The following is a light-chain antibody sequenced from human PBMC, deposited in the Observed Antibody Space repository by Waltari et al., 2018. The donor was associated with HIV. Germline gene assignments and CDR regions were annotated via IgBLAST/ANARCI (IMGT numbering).Light chain of an antibody. J-gene: IGLJ3*02. CDR2: EVN. V-gene: IGLV2-23*02. Sequence: QSALTQPASVSGSPGQSITISCTGTSSDVGSYNLVSWYQHHPGKAPKLMIYEVNKQPSGVSNRFSGSKSGNTASPTISGLQAEDEADYYCCSYAGSSSFWVFGGGTKLTVL. CDR3: CSYAGSSSFWV. CDR1: SSDVGSYNL.